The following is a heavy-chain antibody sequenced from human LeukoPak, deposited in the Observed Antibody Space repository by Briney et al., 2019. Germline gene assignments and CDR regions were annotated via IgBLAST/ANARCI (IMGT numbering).Heavy chain of an antibody. CDR1: GGSISSGGYY. D-gene: IGHD3-3*01. Sequence: PSETLSLTCTVSGGSISSGGYYWSWIRQPPGKGLEWIGSLLHTGSTYYNPSLKSRVTISVDTSKNQFSLKLNSVTAADTAVYYCASRGYNDFWTGPFDPWGQGTLVTVS. V-gene: IGHV4-39*01. J-gene: IGHJ5*02. CDR2: LLHTGST. CDR3: ASRGYNDFWTGPFDP.